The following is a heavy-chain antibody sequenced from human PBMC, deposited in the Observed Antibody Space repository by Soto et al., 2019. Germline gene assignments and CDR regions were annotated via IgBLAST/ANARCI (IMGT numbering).Heavy chain of an antibody. Sequence: SETLSLTCTVSGDSISSPDYYWSWIRQAPGKGLELIGYVYYRGSIYYTPSFESRFSISIDTSKNQFSLRLTSVTAADSAVYFCARVTFTPNWFDSWGQGILVTVSS. CDR1: GDSISSPDYY. J-gene: IGHJ5*01. CDR3: ARVTFTPNWFDS. CDR2: VYYRGSI. D-gene: IGHD3-16*01. V-gene: IGHV4-30-4*01.